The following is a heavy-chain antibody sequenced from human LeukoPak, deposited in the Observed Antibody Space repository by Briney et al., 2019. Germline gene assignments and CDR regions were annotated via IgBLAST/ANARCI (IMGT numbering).Heavy chain of an antibody. V-gene: IGHV1-69*05. J-gene: IGHJ4*02. CDR3: ARDDYYDSSGYWANDY. Sequence: SVKVSCKASGGTFSSYAISWVRQAPGQGLEWMGRIIPIFGTANYAQKFQGRVTIATDESTSTAYMELSSLRSEDTAVYYCARDDYYDSSGYWANDYWGQGTLVTVSS. D-gene: IGHD3-22*01. CDR1: GGTFSSYA. CDR2: IIPIFGTA.